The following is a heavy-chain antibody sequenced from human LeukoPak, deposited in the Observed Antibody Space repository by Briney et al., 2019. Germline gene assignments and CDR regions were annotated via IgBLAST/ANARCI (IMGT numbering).Heavy chain of an antibody. D-gene: IGHD5-24*01. CDR1: GGSISSSSYY. J-gene: IGHJ4*02. CDR3: ARAGGLQPDY. V-gene: IGHV4-61*02. CDR2: IYTSGST. Sequence: SETLSLTCTVSGGSISSSSYYWSWIRQPAGKGLEWIGRIYTSGSTNYNPSLKSRVTISVDTSKNQFSLKLSSVTAADTAVYYCARAGGLQPDYWGQGTLVTVSS.